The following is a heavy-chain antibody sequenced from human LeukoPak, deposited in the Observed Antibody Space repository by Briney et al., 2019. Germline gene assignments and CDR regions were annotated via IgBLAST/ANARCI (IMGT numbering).Heavy chain of an antibody. D-gene: IGHD3-9*01. CDR1: GFIFGSYG. V-gene: IGHV3-30*12. CDR3: ARGRTYDILTGYSNYYYGLDV. Sequence: PGRSLRLSCAASGFIFGSYGLHWVRQAPGKGLEWVAVISFDGNNKDYADSVEGRFTISRDNSKNMLYLQMSSLTAEDTAVYYCARGRTYDILTGYSNYYYGLDVWGQGTTVTVSS. J-gene: IGHJ6*02. CDR2: ISFDGNNK.